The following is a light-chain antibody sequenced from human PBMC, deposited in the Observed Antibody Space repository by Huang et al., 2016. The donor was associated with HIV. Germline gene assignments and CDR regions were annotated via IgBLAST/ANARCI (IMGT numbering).Light chain of an antibody. J-gene: IGKJ4*01. Sequence: DIQMTQSPSSLSASVGDRVTITCQASQDISNHLNWYQQKPGKATELLIYDASNLETGVPSRFGGSGSGTDFTFTISSLQPEDIATYYCQQYHRFGGGTRVEIK. V-gene: IGKV1-33*01. CDR2: DAS. CDR3: QQYHR. CDR1: QDISNH.